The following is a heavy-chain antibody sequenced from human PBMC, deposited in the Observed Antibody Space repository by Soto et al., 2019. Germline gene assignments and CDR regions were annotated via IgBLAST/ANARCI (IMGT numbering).Heavy chain of an antibody. D-gene: IGHD3-9*01. CDR1: GGSFSGYY. CDR3: ARENDILTGYFNWFDP. CDR2: INHSGST. Sequence: SETLSLTCAVYGGSFSGYYWSWIRQPPGKGLEWIGEINHSGSTNYNPSLKSRVTISVDTSKNQFSLKLSSVTAADTAVYYCARENDILTGYFNWFDPWGQGTLVTVS. V-gene: IGHV4-34*01. J-gene: IGHJ5*02.